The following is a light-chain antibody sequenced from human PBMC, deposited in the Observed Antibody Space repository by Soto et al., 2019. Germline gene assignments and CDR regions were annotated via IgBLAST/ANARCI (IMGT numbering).Light chain of an antibody. CDR1: SSNIGNNY. Sequence: QSVLTQPPSVSAAPGQKVTISCSGSSSNIGNNYVSWYQQLPGTAPKLLIYDNNNRPSGIPDRFSGSKSDTSATLGIAGLQTGDEADYYCGTWDTSLSAVVFGGGTKVTVL. CDR2: DNN. J-gene: IGLJ2*01. CDR3: GTWDTSLSAVV. V-gene: IGLV1-51*01.